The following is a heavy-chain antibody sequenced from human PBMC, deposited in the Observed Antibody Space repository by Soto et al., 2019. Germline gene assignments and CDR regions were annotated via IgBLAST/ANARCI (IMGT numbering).Heavy chain of an antibody. D-gene: IGHD4-17*01. CDR3: AKVAPLYGDYGFDS. V-gene: IGHV3-9*01. J-gene: IGHJ4*02. CDR2: ISWNSGSI. Sequence: EVQLVESGGGLVQPGRSLRLSCAASGFTFDDYAMHWVRQAPGKGLEWVSGISWNSGSIGYADSVKGRFTISRDKAKNSLYLQRNSLRAEDTALYYCAKVAPLYGDYGFDSWGQGTLVTVSS. CDR1: GFTFDDYA.